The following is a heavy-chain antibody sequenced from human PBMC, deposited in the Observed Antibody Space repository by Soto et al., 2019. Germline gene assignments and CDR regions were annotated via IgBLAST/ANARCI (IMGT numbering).Heavy chain of an antibody. Sequence: QVQLVQSGAEVKKPGSSVNVSCKASGGTFSSYAISWVRQAPGQGLEWMGGIIPIFGTANYAQKFQGRVTIPADETPSTAYMEVSSLRSEDTAVYYCARRGRIPAADILSLNWSDPWGQGTLVTVST. D-gene: IGHD6-13*01. V-gene: IGHV1-69*01. CDR2: IIPIFGTA. J-gene: IGHJ5*02. CDR1: GGTFSSYA. CDR3: ARRGRIPAADILSLNWSDP.